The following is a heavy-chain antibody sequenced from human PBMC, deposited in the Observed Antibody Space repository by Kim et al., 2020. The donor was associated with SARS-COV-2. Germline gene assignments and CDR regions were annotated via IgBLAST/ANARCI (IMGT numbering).Heavy chain of an antibody. J-gene: IGHJ4*02. CDR3: ARRGGYSYKYYFDY. V-gene: IGHV4-34*01. Sequence: SETLSLTCAVYGGSFSGYYWSWIRQPPGKGLEWIGEINHSGSTNYNPSLKSRVTISVDTSKNQFSLKLSSVTAADTAVYYCARRGGYSYKYYFDYWGQGTLVTVSS. D-gene: IGHD5-18*01. CDR2: INHSGST. CDR1: GGSFSGYY.